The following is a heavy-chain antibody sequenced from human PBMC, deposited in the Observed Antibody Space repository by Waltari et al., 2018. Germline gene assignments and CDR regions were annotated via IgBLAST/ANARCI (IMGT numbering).Heavy chain of an antibody. D-gene: IGHD3-16*01. Sequence: QLQLQESGPGLVKPSETLSLNCTVSGDSLSNSFSYWGWIRQPPGKGLEWIGSMHYSGMTSYSSSLKRRLTISVDTSKKQFSLKLSSVSAADTAVYYCVGAKPGLTYFDYFNYWGQGTRVTVSS. CDR2: MHYSGMT. V-gene: IGHV4-39*01. J-gene: IGHJ4*02. CDR3: VGAKPGLTYFDYFNY. CDR1: GDSLSNSFSY.